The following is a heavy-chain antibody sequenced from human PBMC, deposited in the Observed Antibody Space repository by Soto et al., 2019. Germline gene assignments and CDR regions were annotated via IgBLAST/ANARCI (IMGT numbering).Heavy chain of an antibody. CDR3: ARTRYVSSSWSTDTEYFQH. Sequence: QVQLQESGPGLVKPSQTLSLTCTVSGGSISSGGYYWSWIRQHPGKGQEWNGYIYYSGSTYYNPSLKSRVTISVDTSKNQFTLKLSSVTAAETAVYYCARTRYVSSSWSTDTEYFQHWGQGTLVTVSS. D-gene: IGHD6-13*01. J-gene: IGHJ1*01. V-gene: IGHV4-31*03. CDR2: IYYSGST. CDR1: GGSISSGGYY.